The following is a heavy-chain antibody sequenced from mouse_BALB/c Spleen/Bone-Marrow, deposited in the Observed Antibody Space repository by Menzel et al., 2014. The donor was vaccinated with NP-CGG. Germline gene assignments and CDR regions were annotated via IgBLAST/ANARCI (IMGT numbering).Heavy chain of an antibody. J-gene: IGHJ4*01. V-gene: IGHV2-2*02. CDR1: GFSLTSYG. CDR3: AKNKGQRGTGAMDY. CDR2: IWRGGST. Sequence: QVQLQQSGPGLVQPSQSLSITCTASGFSLTSYGVHWVSQSPGKGLEWLGVIWRGGSTAYNAAFISRLGISKDNSKRQVFFKMNNLQAKDTAIYYCAKNKGQRGTGAMDYWGQGTSVTVSS. D-gene: IGHD3-3*01.